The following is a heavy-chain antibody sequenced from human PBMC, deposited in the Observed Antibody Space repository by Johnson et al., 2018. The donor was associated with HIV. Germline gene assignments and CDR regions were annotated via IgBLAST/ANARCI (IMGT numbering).Heavy chain of an antibody. CDR1: GFTFSSYW. CDR3: ARGVVAPLADAFDI. Sequence: VHLVESGGGLVQPGGSLRLSCAASGFTFSSYWMSWVRQAPGKGLEWVANIKQDGSEKYYVDSVKGRFTISRDNAKNSLYLQMNSLGGEEMAVYYCARGVVAPLADAFDIWGQGTMVTVSS. D-gene: IGHD2-15*01. J-gene: IGHJ3*02. CDR2: IKQDGSEK. V-gene: IGHV3-7*01.